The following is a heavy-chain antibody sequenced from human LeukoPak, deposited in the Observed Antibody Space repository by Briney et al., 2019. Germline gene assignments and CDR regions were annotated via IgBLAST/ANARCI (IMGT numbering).Heavy chain of an antibody. CDR3: AQLLLRGPTA. Sequence: GGSLRLSCTTSGFSFRNYWMGWVRQAPGKGLEWVANINQVGTETFYVDSVKGRFTISRDNAKNSLYLQMSSLRAEDTAVYYCAQLLLRGPTAWGQGTLVTVSS. D-gene: IGHD2-15*01. CDR1: GFSFRNYW. J-gene: IGHJ4*02. CDR2: INQVGTET. V-gene: IGHV3-7*01.